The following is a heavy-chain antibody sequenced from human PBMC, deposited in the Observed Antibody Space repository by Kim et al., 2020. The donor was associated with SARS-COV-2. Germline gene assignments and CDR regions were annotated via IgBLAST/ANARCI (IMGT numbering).Heavy chain of an antibody. D-gene: IGHD3-16*01. CDR2: ISGSGGST. CDR1: GFTFSSYA. V-gene: IGHV3-23*01. CDR3: AKDVEEDLWYYYYGMDV. Sequence: GGSLRLSCAASGFTFSSYAMSWVRQAPGKGLEWVSAISGSGGSTYYADSVKGRFTISRDNSKNTLYLQMNSLRAEDTAVYYCAKDVEEDLWYYYYGMDVWGQGTTVTVSS. J-gene: IGHJ6*02.